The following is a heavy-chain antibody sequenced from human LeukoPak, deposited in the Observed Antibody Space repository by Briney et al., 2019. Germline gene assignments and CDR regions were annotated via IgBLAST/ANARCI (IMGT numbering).Heavy chain of an antibody. CDR1: GFTFSSYA. CDR3: ARPYSSSWGNWFDP. CDR2: ISYDGSNK. J-gene: IGHJ5*02. Sequence: GGSQRLSCAASGFTFSSYAMHWVRQAPGKGLEWVAVISYDGSNKYYADSVKGRFTISRDNSKNTLYLQMNSLRAEDTAVYYCARPYSSSWGNWFDPWGQGTLVTVSS. V-gene: IGHV3-30-3*01. D-gene: IGHD6-13*01.